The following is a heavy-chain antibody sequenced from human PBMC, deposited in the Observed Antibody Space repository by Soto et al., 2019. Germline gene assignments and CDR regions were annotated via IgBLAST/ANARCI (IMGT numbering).Heavy chain of an antibody. CDR1: GGTFSSYA. CDR2: IIPIFGTA. D-gene: IGHD5-12*01. CDR3: ARDGRDGYNFDY. Sequence: QVQLVQSGAEVKKPGSSVKVSCKASGGTFSSYAISWVRQAPGQGLEWMGGIIPIFGTANYAQKFQGRVTITADESTSKAYMELSSLRYADTAVYYCARDGRDGYNFDYWGQGTLVTVSS. V-gene: IGHV1-69*01. J-gene: IGHJ4*02.